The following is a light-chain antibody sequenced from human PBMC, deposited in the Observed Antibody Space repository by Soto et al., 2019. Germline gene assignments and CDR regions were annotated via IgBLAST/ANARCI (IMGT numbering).Light chain of an antibody. V-gene: IGLV2-8*01. CDR1: SSDVGGYDY. J-gene: IGLJ1*01. CDR3: SSYTGGNPAYV. CDR2: EVT. Sequence: SALTQPPSASGSPGQSVPISCTGTSSDVGGYDYVSWYQQHPGKAPKLMIYEVTIRPSGVSDRFSGSKSGNTASLTVSGLQAEDEADYYCSSYTGGNPAYVFGTGTKVTV.